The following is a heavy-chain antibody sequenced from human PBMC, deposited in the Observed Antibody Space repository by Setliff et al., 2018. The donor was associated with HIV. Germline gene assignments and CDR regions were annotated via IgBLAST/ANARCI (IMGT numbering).Heavy chain of an antibody. V-gene: IGHV3-23*01. CDR1: GFTFSDYY. CDR3: AKDVMQGGWGSLSYFDS. J-gene: IGHJ4*02. CDR2: ISANGGST. Sequence: PGGSLRLSCAGSGSGGSGFTFSDYYMNWVRQAPGKGLEWVSVISANGGSTYSADSVKGRFTISRDNTKNTVYLQMNSLRAEDTAVYFCAKDVMQGGWGSLSYFDSWGQGTLVTVSS. D-gene: IGHD3-16*01.